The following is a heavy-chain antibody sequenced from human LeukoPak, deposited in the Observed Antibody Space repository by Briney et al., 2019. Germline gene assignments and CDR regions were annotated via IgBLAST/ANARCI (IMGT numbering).Heavy chain of an antibody. CDR3: ARTRLLGHYFFGIDV. CDR2: TYPGDSDT. CDR1: GYTFSSYW. V-gene: IGHV5-51*01. Sequence: GESLKISCKASGYTFSSYWIGWVRQMPGKGVQWMGMTYPGDSDTRSSPSFQGQVTISADKSISTAYLQWASLRASDTAMYYCARTRLLGHYFFGIDVWGQGTTVTVSS. D-gene: IGHD2-8*02. J-gene: IGHJ6*02.